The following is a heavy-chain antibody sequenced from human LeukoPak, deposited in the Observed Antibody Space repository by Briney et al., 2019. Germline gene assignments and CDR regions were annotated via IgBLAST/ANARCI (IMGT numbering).Heavy chain of an antibody. CDR2: IYYSGNT. J-gene: IGHJ4*02. D-gene: IGHD3-22*01. CDR1: GDSISSSSYY. V-gene: IGHV4-39*01. Sequence: SETLSLTCTVSGDSISSSSYYWAWSRQPPGKGREWIASIYYSGNTYYNPALKSRITISVDTPKNQFSLKLDSVTAADTAVYYCARHGPPMSPIDYWGQGTLVSVSS. CDR3: ARHGPPMSPIDY.